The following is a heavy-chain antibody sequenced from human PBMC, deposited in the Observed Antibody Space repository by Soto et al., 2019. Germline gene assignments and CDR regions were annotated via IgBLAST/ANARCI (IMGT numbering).Heavy chain of an antibody. CDR3: PTAAGIAAVDALDI. Sequence: ASVKVSCKVSGDALTELSMHWVRQAPGKGLEWMGGFDPEDGETIYAQKFQGRVTMTEDTSTDTAYMELSSLRAEHTAVYYCPTAAGIAAVDALDIWRQGTMVTVSS. CDR2: FDPEDGET. J-gene: IGHJ3*02. D-gene: IGHD6-13*01. CDR1: GDALTELS. V-gene: IGHV1-24*01.